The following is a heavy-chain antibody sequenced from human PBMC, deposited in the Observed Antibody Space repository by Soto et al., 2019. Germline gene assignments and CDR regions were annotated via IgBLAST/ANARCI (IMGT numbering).Heavy chain of an antibody. CDR1: GFTFSSYG. CDR3: ARDGNMDIVATIHFDY. Sequence: GGSLRLSCAASGFTFSSYGMHWVRQAPGKGLEWVAVIWYDGSNKYYADSVKGRFTISRDNSKNTLYLQMNSLRAEDTAVYYCARDGNMDIVATIHFDYWGQGTLVTVSS. CDR2: IWYDGSNK. J-gene: IGHJ4*02. V-gene: IGHV3-33*01. D-gene: IGHD5-12*01.